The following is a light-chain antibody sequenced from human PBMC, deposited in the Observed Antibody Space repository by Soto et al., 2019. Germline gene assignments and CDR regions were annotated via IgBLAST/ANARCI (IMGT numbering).Light chain of an antibody. CDR2: RNN. J-gene: IGLJ2*01. Sequence: QSVLTQPPSASGTPGQRVTISCSGSSSNIGSNYVYWYQQLPGTAPKLLIYRNNQRPSGVPDRFAGSKSGTSGSLAISGLRSEDEDDYYCAAWDDRLSGPVFGGGTKLTVL. CDR1: SSNIGSNY. V-gene: IGLV1-47*01. CDR3: AAWDDRLSGPV.